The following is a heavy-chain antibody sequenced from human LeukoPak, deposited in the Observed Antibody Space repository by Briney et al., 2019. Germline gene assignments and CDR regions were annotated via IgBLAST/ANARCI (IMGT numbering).Heavy chain of an antibody. CDR2: ISGSGGST. CDR3: AKADSSGYYPLFGYFQH. D-gene: IGHD3-22*01. Sequence: GGSLRLSCAASGFTFSSYAMGWVRQAPGKGLEWVSAISGSGGSTYYADSVKGRFTISRDNSKNTLYLQLNSLRAEDTAVYYCAKADSSGYYPLFGYFQHWGQGTLVTVSS. J-gene: IGHJ1*01. V-gene: IGHV3-23*01. CDR1: GFTFSSYA.